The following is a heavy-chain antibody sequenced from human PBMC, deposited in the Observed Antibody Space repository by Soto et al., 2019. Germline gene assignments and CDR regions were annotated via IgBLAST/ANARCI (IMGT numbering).Heavy chain of an antibody. CDR3: XXXXXXXXDS. V-gene: IGHV3-72*01. CDR1: GFTFSDHY. Sequence: EVQLVESGGGLVQPGGSLRLSCAASGFTFSDHYMEWVRQAPGKGLEWVGRIRHKADSYTTEYAASVKGRFTISRDDSKNSLYLQMDNLKTAXXAXXXXXXXXXXXXDSWXQGTLVTVSS. CDR2: IRHKADSYTT. J-gene: IGHJ5*01.